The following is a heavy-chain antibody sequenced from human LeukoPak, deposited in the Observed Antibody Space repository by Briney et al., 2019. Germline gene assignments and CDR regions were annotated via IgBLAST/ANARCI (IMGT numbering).Heavy chain of an antibody. D-gene: IGHD4-17*01. Sequence: SVKVSCKASGGTFSSYAISWVRQAPGQGLEWMGGIIPIFGTANYAQKFQGRVTITTDESTSTAYMELSSLRSEDTAVYYCARDLLRGGCGDYLNLDYWGQGTLVTVSS. CDR3: ARDLLRGGCGDYLNLDY. CDR2: IIPIFGTA. J-gene: IGHJ4*02. CDR1: GGTFSSYA. V-gene: IGHV1-69*05.